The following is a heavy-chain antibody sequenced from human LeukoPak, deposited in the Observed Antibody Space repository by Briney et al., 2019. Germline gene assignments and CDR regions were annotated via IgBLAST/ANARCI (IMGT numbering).Heavy chain of an antibody. J-gene: IGHJ4*02. D-gene: IGHD3-3*01. CDR3: ARVVIVRFLEWLTISEIDY. CDR2: ISAYNGNT. V-gene: IGHV1-18*01. CDR1: GYTFTSYG. Sequence: GASVKVSCKASGYTFTSYGISWVRQAPGQGLEWMGWISAYNGNTNYAQKLQGRVTMITDTSTSTAYMELRSLRSDDTAVYYCARVVIVRFLEWLTISEIDYWGQGTLVTVSS.